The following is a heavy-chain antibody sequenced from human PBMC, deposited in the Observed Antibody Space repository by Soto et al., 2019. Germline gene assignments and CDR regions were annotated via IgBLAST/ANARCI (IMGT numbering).Heavy chain of an antibody. CDR1: GGSFSGYY. V-gene: IGHV4-34*01. J-gene: IGHJ3*02. Sequence: SETLSLTCAVYGGSFSGYYWSWIRQPPGKGLEWIGEINHSGSTNYNPSLKSRVTISVDTSKNQFSLKLSSVTAADTAVYYCARGHYCSGGSCYSGAFDIWGQGTMVTVSS. D-gene: IGHD2-15*01. CDR2: INHSGST. CDR3: ARGHYCSGGSCYSGAFDI.